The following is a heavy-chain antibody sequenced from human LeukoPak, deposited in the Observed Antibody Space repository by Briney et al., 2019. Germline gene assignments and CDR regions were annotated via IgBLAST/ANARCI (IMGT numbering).Heavy chain of an antibody. CDR3: ARLTSSKDY. Sequence: GGSLRPSCAASGFTFSSYEMNWVRQAPGKGLEWVSYISSSGSTIYYADSVKGRFTISRDNAKNSLYLQMNSLRAEDTAVYYCARLTSSKDYWGQGTLVTVSS. J-gene: IGHJ4*02. CDR2: ISSSGSTI. V-gene: IGHV3-48*03. CDR1: GFTFSSYE. D-gene: IGHD3-9*01.